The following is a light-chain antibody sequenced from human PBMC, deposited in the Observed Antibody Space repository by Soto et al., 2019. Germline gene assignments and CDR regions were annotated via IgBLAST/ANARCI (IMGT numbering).Light chain of an antibody. Sequence: DIQLTQSPPTLSASVGDRVTITCRASQPISSWLAWYHQKPGKAPNLLIFDASNLESGVPSRFSGSGSGTDFTLTISSLQPEDFATYYCQQSYSTPITFGQGTRLEIK. CDR3: QQSYSTPIT. V-gene: IGKV1-5*01. CDR2: DAS. J-gene: IGKJ5*01. CDR1: QPISSW.